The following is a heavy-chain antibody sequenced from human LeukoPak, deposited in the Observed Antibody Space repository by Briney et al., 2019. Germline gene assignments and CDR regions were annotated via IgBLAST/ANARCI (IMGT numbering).Heavy chain of an antibody. J-gene: IGHJ6*03. CDR1: GFTFSSYT. CDR3: AREGEEWLGSSYYYYMDV. D-gene: IGHD6-19*01. CDR2: ISSGSSTI. V-gene: IGHV3-48*01. Sequence: PGGSLRLSCAASGFTFSSYTMNWVRQAPGKGLEWVSYISSGSSTIYYADSVKGRFTISRDNAKNSLYLQMNSLRVEDTAVYYCAREGEEWLGSSYYYYMDVWGKGTTVTVSS.